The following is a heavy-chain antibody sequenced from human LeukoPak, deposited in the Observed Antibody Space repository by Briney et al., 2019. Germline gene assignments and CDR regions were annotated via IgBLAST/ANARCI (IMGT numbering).Heavy chain of an antibody. V-gene: IGHV1-8*03. CDR1: GYTFTSYD. CDR2: MNPNSGNT. D-gene: IGHD3-10*01. J-gene: IGHJ6*03. CDR3: ATGLQYGLWGVPYFYYMHA. Sequence: ASVKVSCKASGYTFTSYDINWVRQATGQGLEWMGWMNPNSGNTGYAQKFQGRVTITRNTSISTAYMELSSLRSDDTAVYYCATGLQYGLWGVPYFYYMHAWGKGTTVTVSS.